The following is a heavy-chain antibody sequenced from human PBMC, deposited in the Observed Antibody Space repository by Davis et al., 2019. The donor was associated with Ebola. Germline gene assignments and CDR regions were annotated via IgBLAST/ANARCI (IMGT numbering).Heavy chain of an antibody. CDR3: ARDRRDGYNPLDY. CDR1: GFTFSSYW. Sequence: HTGGSLRLSCAASGFTFSSYWMHWVRQAPGKGLVWVSRINSDGSSTSYADSVKGRFTISRDNAKNSLYLQMNSLRDEDTAVYYCARDRRDGYNPLDYWGQGTLVTVSS. CDR2: INSDGSST. V-gene: IGHV3-74*01. J-gene: IGHJ4*02. D-gene: IGHD5-24*01.